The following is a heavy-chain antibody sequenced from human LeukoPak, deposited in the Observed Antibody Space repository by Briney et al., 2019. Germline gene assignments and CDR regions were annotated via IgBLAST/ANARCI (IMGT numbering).Heavy chain of an antibody. CDR2: IYHSGIP. Sequence: KPSETLSLTCTVSGYSINSGHFWGWVRQTPEKGLEWIASIYHSGIPYYNPSLNSRVTISLDTSKNQFSLRLTSLTAADTAVYYCASAITVTSPIDYWGQGTLVTVSS. CDR1: GYSINSGHF. V-gene: IGHV4-38-2*02. CDR3: ASAITVTSPIDY. J-gene: IGHJ4*02. D-gene: IGHD4-11*01.